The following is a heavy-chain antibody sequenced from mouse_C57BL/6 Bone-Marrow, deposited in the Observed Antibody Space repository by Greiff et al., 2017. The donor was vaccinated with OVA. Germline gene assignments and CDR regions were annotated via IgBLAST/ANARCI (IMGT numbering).Heavy chain of an antibody. J-gene: IGHJ4*01. CDR2: IDPSDSYT. CDR1: GYTFTSYW. Sequence: QVQLQQPGAELVRPGTSVKLSCKASGYTFTSYWMHWVKQRPGQGLEWIGVIDPSDSYTNYNQKFKGKATLTVDTSSSTAYMQLSSLTSEDSAVYYCARVHYYGSRGYAMDYWGQGTSVTVSS. D-gene: IGHD1-1*01. V-gene: IGHV1-59*01. CDR3: ARVHYYGSRGYAMDY.